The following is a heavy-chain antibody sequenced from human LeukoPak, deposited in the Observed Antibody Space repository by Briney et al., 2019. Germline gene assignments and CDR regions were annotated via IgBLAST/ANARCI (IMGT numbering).Heavy chain of an antibody. J-gene: IGHJ4*02. CDR1: GGTFSSYA. Sequence: SVKVSCKASGGTFSSYAISWVRQAPGQGLEWMGGIIPIFGTANYAQKLQGRVTMTTDTSTSTAYMELRSLRSDDTAVYYCARPYDSSGYRLDYWGQGTLVTVSS. CDR3: ARPYDSSGYRLDY. CDR2: IIPIFGTA. V-gene: IGHV1-69*05. D-gene: IGHD3-22*01.